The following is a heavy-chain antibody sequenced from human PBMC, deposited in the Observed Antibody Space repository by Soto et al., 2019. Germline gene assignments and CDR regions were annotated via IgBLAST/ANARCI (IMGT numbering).Heavy chain of an antibody. D-gene: IGHD3-22*01. V-gene: IGHV1-18*01. Sequence: ASVKVSCKASGYTFTSYGISWVRQAPGQGFKWMGWISAYNGHTNYAQKLQGRVTMTTDTSTSTAYMELRSLRSDDTAVYYCARSLSGYITHFDYWGQGTLVTVSS. CDR2: ISAYNGHT. J-gene: IGHJ4*02. CDR3: ARSLSGYITHFDY. CDR1: GYTFTSYG.